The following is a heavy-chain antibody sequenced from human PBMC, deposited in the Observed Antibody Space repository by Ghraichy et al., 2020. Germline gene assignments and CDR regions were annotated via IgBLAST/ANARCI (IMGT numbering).Heavy chain of an antibody. Sequence: ASVQVSCKASGSTFTAYYIHWVRQAPGQGLEWMGRINPNTADTKYAQKFQGRVTMTRDTSIDTAYMDLSSLRSDDTAVYYCARDFFSSITSPNYYYGMDLWGQGTAVTVSS. J-gene: IGHJ6*02. CDR1: GSTFTAYY. CDR2: INPNTADT. D-gene: IGHD1-14*01. V-gene: IGHV1-2*06. CDR3: ARDFFSSITSPNYYYGMDL.